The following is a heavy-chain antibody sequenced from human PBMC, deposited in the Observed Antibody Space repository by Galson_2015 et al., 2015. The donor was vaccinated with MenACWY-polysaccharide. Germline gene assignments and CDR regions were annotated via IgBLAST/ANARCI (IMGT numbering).Heavy chain of an antibody. CDR1: GGTFHNYG. CDR3: ARGGTVSHLDV. V-gene: IGHV1-69*13. D-gene: IGHD5/OR15-5a*01. J-gene: IGHJ6*04. CDR2: IIPIFGPT. Sequence: SVKVSCKASGGTFHNYGITWVRQAPGQGLEWKGVIIPIFGPTNYEQNYQVRVTLTADVSTNVAYMEMNSLKSDDTAVYYCARGGTVSHLDVWGKGTTIIVSS.